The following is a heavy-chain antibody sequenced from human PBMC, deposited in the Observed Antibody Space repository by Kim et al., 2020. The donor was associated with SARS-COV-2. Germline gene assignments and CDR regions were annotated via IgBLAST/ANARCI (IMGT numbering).Heavy chain of an antibody. D-gene: IGHD2-15*01. V-gene: IGHV3-21*01. CDR3: ARDPGNCSGGSCPARGDY. CDR1: GFTFSSYS. J-gene: IGHJ4*02. CDR2: ISSSSSYI. Sequence: GGSLRLSCAASGFTFSSYSMNWVRQAPGKGLEWVSSISSSSSYIYYADSVKGRFTISRDNAKNSLYLQMNSLRAEDTAVYYCARDPGNCSGGSCPARGDYWGQGTLVTVSS.